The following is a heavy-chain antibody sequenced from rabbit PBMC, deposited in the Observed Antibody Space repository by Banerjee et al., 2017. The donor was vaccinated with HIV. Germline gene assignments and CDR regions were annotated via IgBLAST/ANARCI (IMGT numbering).Heavy chain of an antibody. V-gene: IGHV1S45*01. CDR1: GFTLSSSDY. J-gene: IGHJ4*01. D-gene: IGHD4-1*01. CDR2: IYAGSGGAT. CDR3: ARDLAGVIGWNFDL. Sequence: QQQLKESGGGLVTPGGTLTLTCTASGFTLSSSDYVCWVRQAPGKGLEWIACIYAGSGGATYYASWAKGRFTISSDNAQNTVDLQMTSLTAADTATYFCARDLAGVIGWNFDLWGQGTLVTVS.